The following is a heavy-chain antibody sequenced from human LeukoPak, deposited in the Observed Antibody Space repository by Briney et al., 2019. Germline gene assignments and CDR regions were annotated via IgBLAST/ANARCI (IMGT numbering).Heavy chain of an antibody. CDR2: IYSGGST. CDR3: ARGRSGSAWDLFDD. J-gene: IGHJ4*02. V-gene: IGHV3-53*01. CDR1: GFTVSSNY. Sequence: PGGSLRLSCAASGFTVSSNYMSWVRQAPGKGLEWVSVIYSGGSTYYADSVKGRFTISRDNSKNTLYLQMNSLRAEDTAVYYCARGRSGSAWDLFDDGGQGTLVTVSS. D-gene: IGHD1-26*01.